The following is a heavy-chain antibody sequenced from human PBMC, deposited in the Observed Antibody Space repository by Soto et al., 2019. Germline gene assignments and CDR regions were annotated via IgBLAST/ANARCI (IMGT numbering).Heavy chain of an antibody. J-gene: IGHJ6*02. Sequence: SETLSLTCTVSGDSISSNNNYWSWIRQPPGEGLEWIGFISYSGTTSYSPSLKSRVAISLDTSKNQFSLSLSSVTAADTAVYYCARQGFGSLHGLVDVWGQGTTVTVSS. CDR1: GDSISSNNNY. CDR2: ISYSGTT. V-gene: IGHV4-30-4*01. D-gene: IGHD3-10*01. CDR3: ARQGFGSLHGLVDV.